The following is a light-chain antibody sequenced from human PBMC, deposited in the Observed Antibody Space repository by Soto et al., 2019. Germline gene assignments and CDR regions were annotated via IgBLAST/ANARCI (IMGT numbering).Light chain of an antibody. CDR1: QSVSSSY. V-gene: IGKV3D-15*01. Sequence: IVVTHSPVTLSVSPGERSTLSFRASQSVSSSYLAWYQQKPGQAPRLLIYGAFNRATGIPARFSGSGSGTEFTLTISSLQSEDFAVYYCQQYNNWPAITFGQGTRLEIK. CDR2: GAF. CDR3: QQYNNWPAIT. J-gene: IGKJ5*01.